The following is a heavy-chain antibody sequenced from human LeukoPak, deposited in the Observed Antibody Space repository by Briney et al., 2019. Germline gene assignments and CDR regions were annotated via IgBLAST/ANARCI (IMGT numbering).Heavy chain of an antibody. J-gene: IGHJ6*02. CDR2: ISSSSSTI. CDR1: GFTFSSYS. V-gene: IGHV3-48*01. CDR3: ARDVTRRAATPEEYYYYYYGMDV. Sequence: GGSLRLSCAASGFTFSSYSMNWVRQAPGKGLEWVSYISSSSSTIYYADSVKGRFTISRDNAKNSLYLQMNSLRAEDTAVYYCARDVTRRAATPEEYYYYYYGMDVWGQGTTVTVSS. D-gene: IGHD6-6*01.